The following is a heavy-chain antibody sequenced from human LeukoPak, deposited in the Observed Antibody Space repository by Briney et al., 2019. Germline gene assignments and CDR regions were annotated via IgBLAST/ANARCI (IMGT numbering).Heavy chain of an antibody. CDR1: GGSISSGSYY. Sequence: PSQTLSLTCTVSGGSISSGSYYWSWIRQPAGKGLEWIGRIYTSGSTNYNPSLNSRVTISVDTSKNQFSLKLSSVTAADTAVYYCARDQVGSGWPFPGNWFDPWGQGTLVTVSS. D-gene: IGHD6-19*01. CDR2: IYTSGST. V-gene: IGHV4-61*02. J-gene: IGHJ5*01. CDR3: ARDQVGSGWPFPGNWFDP.